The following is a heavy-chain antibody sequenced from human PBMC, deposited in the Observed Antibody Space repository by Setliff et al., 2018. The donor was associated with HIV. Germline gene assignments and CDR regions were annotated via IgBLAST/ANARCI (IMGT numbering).Heavy chain of an antibody. V-gene: IGHV3-74*03. CDR2: INTDGSSA. CDR3: ARGGANPSWFDS. D-gene: IGHD3-16*01. Sequence: GGSLRLSCAASGFTFSNSWMHWVRQAPGKGLVWVSRINTDGSSATYADSVKGRFTNSRDNAKNTLYLQMDSLRVEDTAVYYCARGGANPSWFDSWGQGTLVTVSS. J-gene: IGHJ5*01. CDR1: GFTFSNSW.